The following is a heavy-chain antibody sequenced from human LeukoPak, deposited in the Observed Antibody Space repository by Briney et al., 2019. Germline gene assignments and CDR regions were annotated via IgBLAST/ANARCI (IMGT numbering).Heavy chain of an antibody. D-gene: IGHD4-17*01. CDR1: GCTFSSYA. Sequence: SVNVSCTASGCTFSSYAISWVRQAPGQGLEWMGRISPIVGITNYAQKFQGRVTITPDKSTSTAYMELNSLRSEDTAVYYCARPLWGDYEVSKGREFDYWGQGTLVTVSS. J-gene: IGHJ4*02. CDR3: ARPLWGDYEVSKGREFDY. CDR2: ISPIVGIT. V-gene: IGHV1-69*04.